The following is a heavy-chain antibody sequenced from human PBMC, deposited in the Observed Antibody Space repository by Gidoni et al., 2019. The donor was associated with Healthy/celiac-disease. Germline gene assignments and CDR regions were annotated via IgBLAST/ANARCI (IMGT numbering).Heavy chain of an antibody. Sequence: EVQLVESGGGLVQPGRSLRLSSAASGFPFSSYWLHCVPPSPWKGLVGVSRFNSDGSRKSYADSVKGRFTISRDNAKNTLYLQMNSLRAEDTAVYYCARARQGYCSSTSCYWGIGGYYYYYMDVWGKGTTVTVSS. D-gene: IGHD2-2*01. CDR2: FNSDGSRK. CDR1: GFPFSSYW. J-gene: IGHJ6*03. V-gene: IGHV3-74*01. CDR3: ARARQGYCSSTSCYWGIGGYYYYYMDV.